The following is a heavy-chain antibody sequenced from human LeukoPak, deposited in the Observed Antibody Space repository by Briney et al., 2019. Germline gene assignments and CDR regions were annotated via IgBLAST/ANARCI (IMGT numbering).Heavy chain of an antibody. CDR3: ARDGQDYGDYFWYFDY. V-gene: IGHV4-39*02. CDR1: GGSISSSSYY. D-gene: IGHD4-17*01. Sequence: SSETLSLTCTVSGGSISSSSYYWGWIRQPPGKGLEWIGSIYYSGSTYYNPSLKSRVTISVDTSKNQFSLKLSSVTAADTAVYYCARDGQDYGDYFWYFDYWGQGTLVTVSS. CDR2: IYYSGST. J-gene: IGHJ4*02.